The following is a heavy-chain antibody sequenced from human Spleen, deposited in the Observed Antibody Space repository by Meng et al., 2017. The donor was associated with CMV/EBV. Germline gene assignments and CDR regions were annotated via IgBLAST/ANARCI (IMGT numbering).Heavy chain of an antibody. Sequence: FTFSSYSMNWVRRAAGKGLEWVSSISSSSSYIYYADSVKGRFTISRDNAKNSLYLQMNSLRAEDTAVYYCARDVTVVVPAAIGEDYWGQGTLVTVSS. CDR1: FTFSSYS. CDR3: ARDVTVVVPAAIGEDY. V-gene: IGHV3-21*01. D-gene: IGHD2-2*02. CDR2: ISSSSSYI. J-gene: IGHJ4*02.